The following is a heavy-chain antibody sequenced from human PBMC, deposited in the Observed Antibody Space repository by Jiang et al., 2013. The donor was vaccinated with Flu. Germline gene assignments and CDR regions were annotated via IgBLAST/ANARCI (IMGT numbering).Heavy chain of an antibody. J-gene: IGHJ6*02. CDR1: GFTFSSYG. V-gene: IGHV3-30*03. Sequence: VQLVESGGGVVQPGRSLRLSCAASGFTFSSYGMHWVRQAPGKGLEWVAVISYDGSNKYYADSVKGRFTISRDNSKNTLYLQMNSLRVDDTAVYYCARSGYHYGVDVWGQGTTVTVSS. CDR3: ARSGYHYGVDV. CDR2: ISYDGSNK. D-gene: IGHD3-22*01.